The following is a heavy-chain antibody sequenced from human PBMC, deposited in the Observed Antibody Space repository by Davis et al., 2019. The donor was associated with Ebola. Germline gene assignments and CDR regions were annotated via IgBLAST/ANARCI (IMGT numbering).Heavy chain of an antibody. D-gene: IGHD5-12*01. Sequence: GESLKISCSVSGFTFSSYAMHWVRQAPGKGLEYVSAISSNGGSTYYADSVKGRFTISRDNSKNTLYLQMSSLRAEDTAVYYCVKEALRTVATPRNWFDPWGQGTLVTVSS. CDR2: ISSNGGST. CDR1: GFTFSSYA. CDR3: VKEALRTVATPRNWFDP. J-gene: IGHJ5*02. V-gene: IGHV3-64D*06.